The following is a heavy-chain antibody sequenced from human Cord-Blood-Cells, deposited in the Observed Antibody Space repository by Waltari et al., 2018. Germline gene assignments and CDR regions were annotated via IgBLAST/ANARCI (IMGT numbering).Heavy chain of an antibody. V-gene: IGHV4-34*01. CDR2: SNHSRST. D-gene: IGHD6-13*01. Sequence: QVPLQQWGARLLKPAATLSLTCAVHGGSFIGYYWSWIRSPPGKGLEWIGESNHSRSTNYNPSLKSRVTISVDTSKNQFSLKLSSVTAADTAVYYCARGGALYSSSWYYYWGQGTLVTVSS. J-gene: IGHJ4*02. CDR3: ARGGALYSSSWYYY. CDR1: GGSFIGYY.